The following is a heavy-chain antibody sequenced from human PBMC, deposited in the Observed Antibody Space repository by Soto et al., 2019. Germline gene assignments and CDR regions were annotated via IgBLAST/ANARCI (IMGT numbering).Heavy chain of an antibody. CDR3: ARGQAFWTGYYRMPYYFDY. V-gene: IGHV4-59*09. Sequence: YYSGSTNYNPSRKSRVTISVDTPKNQFSLKLTSVTAADTAIYYCARGQAFWTGYYRMPYYFDYWGQGTLVTVSS. CDR2: YYSGST. D-gene: IGHD3-3*01. J-gene: IGHJ4*02.